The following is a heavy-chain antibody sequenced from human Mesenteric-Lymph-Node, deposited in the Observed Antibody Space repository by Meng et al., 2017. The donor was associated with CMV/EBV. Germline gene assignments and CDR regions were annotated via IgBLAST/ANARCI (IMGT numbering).Heavy chain of an antibody. D-gene: IGHD2-8*01. Sequence: YTFSSYDINWVRQATGQGLKWMGWMNPKSGSTLYSQKFQGRVTMTRNTSISTAYMELSSLRSEDTAVYYCARGPYCSNGVCYSSWFDPWGQGTLVTVSS. CDR2: MNPKSGST. J-gene: IGHJ5*02. CDR3: ARGPYCSNGVCYSSWFDP. V-gene: IGHV1-8*01. CDR1: YTFSSYD.